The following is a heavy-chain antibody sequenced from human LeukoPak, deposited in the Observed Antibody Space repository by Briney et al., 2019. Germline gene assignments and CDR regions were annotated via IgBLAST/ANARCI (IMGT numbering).Heavy chain of an antibody. J-gene: IGHJ3*02. V-gene: IGHV4-39*01. CDR2: IYYSGST. CDR1: GGSISSSSYY. Sequence: PSGTLSLTCTVSGGSISSSSYYWGWIRQPPGKGLEWIGSIYYSGSTYYNPSLKSRVTISVDTSKNQFSLKLSSVTAADTAVYYCASPYGGNSGAFDIWGQGTMVTVSS. D-gene: IGHD2-21*02. CDR3: ASPYGGNSGAFDI.